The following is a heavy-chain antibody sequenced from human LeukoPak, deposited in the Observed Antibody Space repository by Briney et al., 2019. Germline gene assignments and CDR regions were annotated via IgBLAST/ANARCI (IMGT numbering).Heavy chain of an antibody. J-gene: IGHJ5*02. CDR1: GFTFSDYY. V-gene: IGHV3-11*01. CDR2: ISSSGSTI. CDR3: ARKWELRPHDDWFDP. Sequence: PGRSLRLSCAASGFTFSDYYMSWIRQAPGKGLEWVSYISSSGSTIYYADSVKGRFTISRDNAKNSLYLQMNSLRAEDTAVYYCARKWELRPHDDWFDPWGQGTLVTVSS. D-gene: IGHD1-26*01.